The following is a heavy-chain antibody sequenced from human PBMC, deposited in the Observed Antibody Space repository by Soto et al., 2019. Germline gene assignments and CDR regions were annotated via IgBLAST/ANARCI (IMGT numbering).Heavy chain of an antibody. CDR1: GGSISSGGYY. J-gene: IGHJ6*02. D-gene: IGHD2-2*01. CDR3: ARVLPLVVPAAMSPSGMDV. V-gene: IGHV4-31*03. Sequence: PSETLSLTCTVSGGSISSGGYYWSWIRQHPRKGLEWIGYIYYSGSTYYNPSLKSRVTISVDTSKNQFSLKLSSVTAADTAVYYCARVLPLVVPAAMSPSGMDVWGQGTTVTVSS. CDR2: IYYSGST.